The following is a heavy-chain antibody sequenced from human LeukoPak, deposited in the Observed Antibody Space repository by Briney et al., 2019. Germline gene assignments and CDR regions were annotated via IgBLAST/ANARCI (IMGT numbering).Heavy chain of an antibody. CDR2: IYTSGST. CDR1: GGSISSYY. CDR3: ARAGYCSGGSCYSFDY. Sequence: SETLSLTCTVSGGSISSYYWSWIRLPAGKGLEWIGRIYTSGSTNYNPSLKSRVTMSVDTSKNQFSLKLSSVTAADTAVYYCARAGYCSGGSCYSFDYWGQGTLVTVSS. D-gene: IGHD2-15*01. V-gene: IGHV4-4*07. J-gene: IGHJ4*02.